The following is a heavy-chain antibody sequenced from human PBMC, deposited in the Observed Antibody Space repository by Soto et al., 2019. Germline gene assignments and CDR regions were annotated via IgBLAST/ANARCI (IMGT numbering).Heavy chain of an antibody. CDR2: IIPILGIA. CDR3: GYIFYYCYGMDV. Sequence: QVQLVQSGAEVKKPGSSVKVSCKASGGTFSSYTISWVRQAPGQGLEWMGRIIPILGIANYAQKFQGRVTIPADKSTSTAYMEMSSLRSEDTAVYYCGYIFYYCYGMDVWGQGTTVTVSS. V-gene: IGHV1-69*02. CDR1: GGTFSSYT. D-gene: IGHD3-3*02. J-gene: IGHJ6*02.